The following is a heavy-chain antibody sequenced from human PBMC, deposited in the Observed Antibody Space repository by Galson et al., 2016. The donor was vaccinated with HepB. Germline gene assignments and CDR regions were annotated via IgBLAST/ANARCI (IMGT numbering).Heavy chain of an antibody. CDR2: ITPSGGT. V-gene: IGHV4-4*02. J-gene: IGHJ4*02. Sequence: SETLSLTCAVSGDSISSTYWRSWVRQPPGKGLEWIGEITPSGGTNYNPSLRSRVTISEDRSKNQFSLRLSSVTAADPAVYYCAAHPVDFSYWGQGMLVTVSS. D-gene: IGHD3/OR15-3a*01. CDR3: AAHPVDFSY. CDR1: GDSISSTYW.